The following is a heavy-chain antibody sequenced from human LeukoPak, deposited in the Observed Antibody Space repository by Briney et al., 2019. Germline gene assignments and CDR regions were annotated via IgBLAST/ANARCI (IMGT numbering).Heavy chain of an antibody. CDR3: ARDQDFWSGYSKERYFDY. V-gene: IGHV1-18*01. Sequence: GASVKVSCKASGYTFISYGISWVRQAPGQGLVWMGWISAYNGNTNYAQKLQGRVTMTTDTSTSTAYMELRSLRSDDTAVYYCARDQDFWSGYSKERYFDYWGQGTLVTVSS. CDR1: GYTFISYG. D-gene: IGHD3-3*01. J-gene: IGHJ4*02. CDR2: ISAYNGNT.